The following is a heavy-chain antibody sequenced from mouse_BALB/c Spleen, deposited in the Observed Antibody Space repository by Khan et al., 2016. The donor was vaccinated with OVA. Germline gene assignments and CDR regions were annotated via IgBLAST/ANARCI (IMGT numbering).Heavy chain of an antibody. CDR1: GYTFTNYW. V-gene: IGHV1S132*01. Sequence: QVRLQQSEAELVKPGASVKLSCKTAGYTFTNYWIQWIKQRPGQGLEWIGEIFPGTGTTYYNENFKGKATLTIDTSSTTAYMQLSSLTSEDAAVYSWERGYFGNYDFAYWGQGTLVTVSA. CDR3: ERGYFGNYDFAY. D-gene: IGHD2-1*01. CDR2: IFPGTGTT. J-gene: IGHJ3*01.